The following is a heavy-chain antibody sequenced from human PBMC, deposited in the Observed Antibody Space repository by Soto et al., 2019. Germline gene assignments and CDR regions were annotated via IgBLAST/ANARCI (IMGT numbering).Heavy chain of an antibody. CDR2: VDHSGST. D-gene: IGHD5-12*01. Sequence: PLETLSLTCVVSGYVITSGYYWGWIRQPPGKGLEWIGTVDHSGSTYYDPSLQGRVTISIDTSKNQFSLKLTSVTAADTALYYCARYFHTYSGPPIWGQGTLVTVSS. CDR3: ARYFHTYSGPPI. CDR1: GYVITSGYY. J-gene: IGHJ1*01. V-gene: IGHV4-38-2*01.